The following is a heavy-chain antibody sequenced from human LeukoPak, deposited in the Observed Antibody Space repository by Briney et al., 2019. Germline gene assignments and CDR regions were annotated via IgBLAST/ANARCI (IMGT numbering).Heavy chain of an antibody. V-gene: IGHV1-2*02. CDR2: INPNSGGT. CDR1: GYTFTGYY. Sequence: GASVKVSCKASGYTFTGYYMHWVRQAPGQGLEWMGWINPNSGGTSYAQKFQGRVTMTRDTSISTAYMELSRLRSDDTAVYYCARDLRAGAARNYYYSSYVDVWGKGTTVTVSS. J-gene: IGHJ6*03. D-gene: IGHD1-26*01. CDR3: ARDLRAGAARNYYYSSYVDV.